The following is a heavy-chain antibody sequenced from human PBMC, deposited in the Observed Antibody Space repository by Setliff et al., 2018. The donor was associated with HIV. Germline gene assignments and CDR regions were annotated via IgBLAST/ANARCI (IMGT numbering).Heavy chain of an antibody. D-gene: IGHD6-13*01. CDR1: GGSINSYY. CDR2: IYATGST. J-gene: IGHJ6*02. Sequence: PSETLSLTCTVSGGSINSYYWSWIRQPPGKGLEWIGYIYATGSTNYNPSLKGRVTVSVDTAKNQFSLRLSSVTAADTAVYYCARHPPHDSTWPYYYYGTDVWGQGTTVTVSS. CDR3: ARHPPHDSTWPYYYYGTDV. V-gene: IGHV4-4*09.